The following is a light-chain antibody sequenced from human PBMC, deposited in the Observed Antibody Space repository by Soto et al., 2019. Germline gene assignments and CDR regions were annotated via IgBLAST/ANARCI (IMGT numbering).Light chain of an antibody. CDR1: QSVSSNY. J-gene: IGKJ2*01. Sequence: EIVLTQSPGTLPLSPGERATLSCRASQSVSSNYLVWYQQKPGQAPRPLIYGASSRATGIPDRFSSSGSGTDFNLTISKLEPEDFAVYYCQQYDNSPFTFGQTTKLEIK. CDR2: GAS. CDR3: QQYDNSPFT. V-gene: IGKV3-20*01.